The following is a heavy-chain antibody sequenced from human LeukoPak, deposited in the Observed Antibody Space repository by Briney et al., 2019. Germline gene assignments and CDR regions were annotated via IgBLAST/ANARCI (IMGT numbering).Heavy chain of an antibody. J-gene: IGHJ4*02. Sequence: SETLSLTCTVSGGSTSSYYWSWIRQPPGKGLEWMGYIYYSGSTNYNPSLKSRVTISVDTSKNQFSLKLSSVTAADTAVYYCARSPPMVRGVYYFDYWGQGTLVTVSS. CDR1: GGSTSSYY. CDR3: ARSPPMVRGVYYFDY. CDR2: IYYSGST. V-gene: IGHV4-59*01. D-gene: IGHD3-10*01.